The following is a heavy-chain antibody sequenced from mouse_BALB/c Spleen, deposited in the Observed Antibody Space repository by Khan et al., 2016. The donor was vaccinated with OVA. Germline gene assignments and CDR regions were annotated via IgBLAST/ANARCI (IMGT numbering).Heavy chain of an antibody. CDR1: GYSITSDYA. Sequence: EVQLQESGPGLVKPSQSLSLTCTVTGYSITSDYAWNWIRQFPGNKLEWMGYISYSGDTSYNPSLKSRISVTRDTSKNQFFLQLNSVTAEDTATYSCAMCRTYWGQGTLVAVSA. J-gene: IGHJ3*01. CDR3: AMCRTY. V-gene: IGHV3-2*02. CDR2: ISYSGDT.